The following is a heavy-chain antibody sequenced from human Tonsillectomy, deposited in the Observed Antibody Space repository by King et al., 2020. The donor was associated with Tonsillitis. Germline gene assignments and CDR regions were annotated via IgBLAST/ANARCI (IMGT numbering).Heavy chain of an antibody. CDR3: VKHTHTRMNEGWYYFDY. CDR1: YG. V-gene: IGHV3-30*18. D-gene: IGHD1-1*01. Sequence: YGMHWVRQAPGKGLEWVAVIAHDGIDKYYADSVKGRFSISRDNSKNTLYLQMNSLRAEDTAVYYCVKHTHTRMNEGWYYFDYWGQGNMVTVSS. CDR2: IAHDGIDK. J-gene: IGHJ4*02.